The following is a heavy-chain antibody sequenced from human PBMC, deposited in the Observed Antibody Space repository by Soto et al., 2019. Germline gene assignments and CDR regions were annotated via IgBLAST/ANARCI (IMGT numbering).Heavy chain of an antibody. Sequence: QIQLLQSGAEVKKPGASVKVTCKASGYTFRNFGISWVRQAPGQGLVWMGWISAYNANANYAQKFQGRLTMTADTSTSTAYMELRSLRSDDTAVYYCARENSSFDYWGQGTLVTVSS. CDR2: ISAYNANA. CDR1: GYTFRNFG. V-gene: IGHV1-18*01. J-gene: IGHJ4*02. CDR3: ARENSSFDY. D-gene: IGHD2-15*01.